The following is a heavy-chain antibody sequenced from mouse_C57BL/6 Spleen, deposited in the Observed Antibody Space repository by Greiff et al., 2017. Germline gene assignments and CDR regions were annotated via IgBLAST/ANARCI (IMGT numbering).Heavy chain of an antibody. D-gene: IGHD4-1*01. J-gene: IGHJ3*01. CDR1: GSTFTDYY. V-gene: IGHV1-26*01. CDR2: INPNNGGT. Sequence: EVQLQQSGPELVKPGASVKISCKASGSTFTDYYMNWVKQSHGKSLEWIGDINPNNGGTSYNQKFKGKATLTVDKSSSTAYMELRSLTSEDSAVYYCARTGWDPYWGQGTLVTVSA. CDR3: ARTGWDPY.